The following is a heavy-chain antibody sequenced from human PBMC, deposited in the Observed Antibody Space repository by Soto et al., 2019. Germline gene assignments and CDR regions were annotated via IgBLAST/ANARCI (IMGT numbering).Heavy chain of an antibody. V-gene: IGHV3-23*01. Sequence: EVQLSESGGDLRQPGGSLRLSCAASGFTFTNYAMTWVRQTPGKVLEWVSGISASGGLKYYADSVRGRFTVSRDNSKNTLYLQMDNLRDEDTALYYCAREVGAPSGWLDPWGQGTQVTVSS. D-gene: IGHD3-3*01. J-gene: IGHJ5*02. CDR1: GFTFTNYA. CDR2: ISASGGLK. CDR3: AREVGAPSGWLDP.